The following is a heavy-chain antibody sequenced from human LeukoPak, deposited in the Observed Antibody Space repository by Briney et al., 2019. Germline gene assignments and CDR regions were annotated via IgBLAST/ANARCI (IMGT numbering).Heavy chain of an antibody. V-gene: IGHV4-4*07. CDR2: IYTSGST. CDR1: GGSISSYY. D-gene: IGHD2-2*01. J-gene: IGHJ5*02. Sequence: SETLSLTCTASGGSISSYYWSWIRQPAGKGLEWIGRIYTSGSTNYNPSLKSRVTMSVDTSKNQFSLKLSSVTAADTAVYYCARDIVVVPAAIYWFDPWGQGTLVTVSS. CDR3: ARDIVVVPAAIYWFDP.